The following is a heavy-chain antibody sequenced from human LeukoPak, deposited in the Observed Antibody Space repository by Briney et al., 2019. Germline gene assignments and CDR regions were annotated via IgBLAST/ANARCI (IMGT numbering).Heavy chain of an antibody. D-gene: IGHD2-21*01. CDR2: MNPNSGNT. Sequence: ASVKDSCKASGYTFTSYDINWVRQATGQGLEWMGWMNPNSGNTVYAQKFQGRVTMTRSTSVSTAYMELSSLRCEDTAVYYCARVQRIKFPLKYYFDYWGQGTLVTVSS. CDR1: GYTFTSYD. V-gene: IGHV1-8*01. J-gene: IGHJ4*02. CDR3: ARVQRIKFPLKYYFDY.